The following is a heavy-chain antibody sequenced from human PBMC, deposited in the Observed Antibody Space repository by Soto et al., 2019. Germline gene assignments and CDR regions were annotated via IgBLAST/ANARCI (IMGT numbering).Heavy chain of an antibody. CDR1: GYTFTSYD. CDR3: ARAVRSCNDVRHYYMDV. CDR2: MNPYSGNT. D-gene: IGHD1-1*01. V-gene: IGHV1-8*01. Sequence: ASVKVSCKASGYTFTSYDINWVRQATGQGLEWMGWMNPYSGNTGYAQTFQGRVTMTRNTSINTAYMELSSLRSEDTAVYYCARAVRSCNDVRHYYMDVWGKGTTVTVSS. J-gene: IGHJ6*03.